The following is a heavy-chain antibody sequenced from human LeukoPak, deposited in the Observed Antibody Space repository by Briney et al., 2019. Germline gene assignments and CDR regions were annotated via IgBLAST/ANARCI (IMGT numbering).Heavy chain of an antibody. D-gene: IGHD2-15*01. J-gene: IGHJ3*02. Sequence: GGSLRLSCAASGFTFSSYEINWVRQAPGKGLEWVSYISSSGSTIYYADSVKGRFTISRDNAKNSLYLQMNSLRAEDTAVYYCARDCGGGSCYGPYDAFDICGQGTMVTVSS. V-gene: IGHV3-48*03. CDR2: ISSSGSTI. CDR1: GFTFSSYE. CDR3: ARDCGGGSCYGPYDAFDI.